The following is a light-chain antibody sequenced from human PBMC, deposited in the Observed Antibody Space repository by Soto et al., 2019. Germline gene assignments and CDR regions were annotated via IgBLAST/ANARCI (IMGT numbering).Light chain of an antibody. CDR2: AND. V-gene: IGLV1-44*01. Sequence: QSVLTQPPSASGTPGQRVTISCSGSSSNIAPNTVNWYQHLPGAAPQLLIFANDRRPSGVPDRFSGSRSGTSASLAISGIQSEDEADYYCAAWDDSLNGYVFGTGTKVTVL. CDR3: AAWDDSLNGYV. J-gene: IGLJ1*01. CDR1: SSNIAPNT.